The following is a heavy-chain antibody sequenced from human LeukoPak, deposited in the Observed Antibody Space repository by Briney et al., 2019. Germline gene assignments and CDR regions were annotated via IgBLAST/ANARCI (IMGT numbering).Heavy chain of an antibody. V-gene: IGHV1-18*01. Sequence: ASVKVSCKASGYTFTSYGISWVRQAPGQGLEWMGWISAYNGNTNYAQKLQGRVTMTTDTSTSTAYMELRSLRSDDTAVYYCARTYYDFWSGYYADYWGQGTLVTVS. D-gene: IGHD3-3*01. CDR2: ISAYNGNT. CDR1: GYTFTSYG. CDR3: ARTYYDFWSGYYADY. J-gene: IGHJ4*02.